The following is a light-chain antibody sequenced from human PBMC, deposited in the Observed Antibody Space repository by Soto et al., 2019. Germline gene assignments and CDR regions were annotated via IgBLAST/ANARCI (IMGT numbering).Light chain of an antibody. CDR2: SND. CDR1: YFNIGSNT. Sequence: QSVLTQPPSASGTPGQTVTISCSGSYFNIGSNTVNWYQQLPGTAPKPLIYSNDQRPSGVSDRISGSKSGTSGSLAISGLQSEDEADYFCAAWDDSLNGPLFGGGTKLTVL. J-gene: IGLJ3*02. CDR3: AAWDDSLNGPL. V-gene: IGLV1-44*01.